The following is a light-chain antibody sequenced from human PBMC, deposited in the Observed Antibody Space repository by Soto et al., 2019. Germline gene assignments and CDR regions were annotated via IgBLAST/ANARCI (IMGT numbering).Light chain of an antibody. CDR3: CSLAGISTVI. J-gene: IGLJ2*01. CDR2: DVN. V-gene: IGLV2-11*01. CDR1: SNDVGAYNS. Sequence: QSALTQPPSVSGSPGQSVSISCTGTSNDVGAYNSVSWYQQHPGKAPKLMIFDVNRRPSGVPDRFSGSKSGSTASLTISGLQGEDEGDYYCCSLAGISTVIFGGGTKLTVL.